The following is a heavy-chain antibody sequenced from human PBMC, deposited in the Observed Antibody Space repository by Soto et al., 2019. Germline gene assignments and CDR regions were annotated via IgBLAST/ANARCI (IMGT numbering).Heavy chain of an antibody. CDR3: ARWGYGGSGSYGAFDI. CDR2: IYYSGST. V-gene: IGHV4-61*01. CDR1: GGSVSSGSYY. Sequence: KTSETLSLTCTVSGGSVSSGSYYWSWIRQPPGKGLEWIGYIYYSGSTNYNPSLKSRVTISVDTSKNQFSLKLSSVTAADTAVYYCARWGYGGSGSYGAFDIWGQGTMVTVSS. D-gene: IGHD3-10*01. J-gene: IGHJ3*02.